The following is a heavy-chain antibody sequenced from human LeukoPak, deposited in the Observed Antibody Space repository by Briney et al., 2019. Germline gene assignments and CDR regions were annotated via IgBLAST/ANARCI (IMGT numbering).Heavy chain of an antibody. V-gene: IGHV1-18*04. D-gene: IGHD3-9*01. CDR2: VTSYNGDT. CDR1: GYTFTGYY. Sequence: ASVKVSCKASGYTFTGYYMHWVRQAPGQGLEWMGWVTSYNGDTNYAQKFRGRVTMSADTATSTAYMELRSLRFDDTAIYYCVKDWHILTGRNCFDPWGQGTLVTVSS. CDR3: VKDWHILTGRNCFDP. J-gene: IGHJ5*02.